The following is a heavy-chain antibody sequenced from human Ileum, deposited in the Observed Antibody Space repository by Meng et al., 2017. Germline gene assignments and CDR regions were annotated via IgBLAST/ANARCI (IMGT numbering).Heavy chain of an antibody. D-gene: IGHD7-27*01. J-gene: IGHJ4*02. V-gene: IGHV4-61*08. Sequence: GDPEEAGPRLVRPSEPLSLICAVSGGSVSSSGYQWGWIRQPPGKGLEWIGYASTNYNPSLKSRVTISVDTSKNQFSLKLTSVTAADTAVYYCARDHWGSLDYWGQGVLVTVSS. CDR3: ARDHWGSLDY. CDR1: GGSVSSSGYQ. CDR2: AST.